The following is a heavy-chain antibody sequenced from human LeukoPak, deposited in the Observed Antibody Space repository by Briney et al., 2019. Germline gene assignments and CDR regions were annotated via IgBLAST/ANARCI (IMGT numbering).Heavy chain of an antibody. CDR2: INTSGST. J-gene: IGHJ5*02. Sequence: SETLSLTCTVSGGSINSYYWTWIRQSAGKGLEWIGRINTSGSTNYNPSLRSRVTMSVNTSKNQFSLNLTSVTAADTAVYSCAREGCDPRLLDPWGQGTLVTVSS. CDR1: GGSINSYY. D-gene: IGHD2-15*01. CDR3: AREGCDPRLLDP. V-gene: IGHV4-4*07.